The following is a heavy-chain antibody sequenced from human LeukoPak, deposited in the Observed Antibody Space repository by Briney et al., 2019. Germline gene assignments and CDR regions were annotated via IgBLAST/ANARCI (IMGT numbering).Heavy chain of an antibody. J-gene: IGHJ4*02. CDR3: ARDSRVTNGDY. Sequence: ASVKVSCKASGYTFTGYYIHWVRQAPGQGLEWVGLVNPNNGDTKYAQKSQGRVTMTRDTSVSTAYMELSRLTSDDTAVYYCARDSRVTNGDYWGQGTLVTVSS. V-gene: IGHV1-2*02. D-gene: IGHD3-10*01. CDR2: VNPNNGDT. CDR1: GYTFTGYY.